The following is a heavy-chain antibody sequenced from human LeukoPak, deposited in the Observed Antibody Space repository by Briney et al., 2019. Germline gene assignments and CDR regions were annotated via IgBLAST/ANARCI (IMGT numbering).Heavy chain of an antibody. CDR1: GFTFNNYA. CDR3: ARDDPYGGYDYDY. CDR2: ISDGGTT. V-gene: IGHV3-20*04. D-gene: IGHD5-12*01. Sequence: PGESLRLSCAASGFTFNNYAFNWVRQPPGKGLEWVSGISDGGTTYYADSVKGRFTISRDNAKNSLYLQMNSLRAEDTAFYYCARDDPYGGYDYDYWGRGVLVTVCS. J-gene: IGHJ4*02.